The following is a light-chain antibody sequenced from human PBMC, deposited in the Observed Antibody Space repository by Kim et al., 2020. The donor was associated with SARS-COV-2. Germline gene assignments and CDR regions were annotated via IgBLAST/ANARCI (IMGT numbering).Light chain of an antibody. CDR1: QTISARY. V-gene: IGKV3-20*01. Sequence: ENVLTQSPDTLSLSPGERATISCRASQTISARYLAWYQQKSGQAPRLLIYAASRRATGVADRFSGSGSGTDFTLTISSLDPDDFAVYFCQQWSASLLTFGGGTKVDIK. J-gene: IGKJ4*01. CDR2: AAS. CDR3: QQWSASLLT.